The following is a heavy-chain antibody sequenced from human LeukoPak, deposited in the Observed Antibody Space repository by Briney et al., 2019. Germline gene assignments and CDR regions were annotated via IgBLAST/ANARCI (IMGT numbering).Heavy chain of an antibody. CDR3: TKCRGPTVSYYHMDV. CDR1: GFSFSGYS. J-gene: IGHJ6*03. CDR2: ITLSSSNI. Sequence: GGSLRLSCAASGFSFSGYSMKWVRQAQGKGLEWVSFITLSSSNILYADSVKGRFTIYRDNAKNSLYLQMNSLRAEDTAVYVFTKCRGPTVSYYHMDVWGKGTTVTVSS. V-gene: IGHV3-48*04. D-gene: IGHD2-8*01.